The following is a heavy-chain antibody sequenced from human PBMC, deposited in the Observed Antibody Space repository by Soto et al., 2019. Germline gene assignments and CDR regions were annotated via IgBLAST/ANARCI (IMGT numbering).Heavy chain of an antibody. CDR2: ISYDGSNK. J-gene: IGHJ6*02. CDR3: AKDGSATYYHGMDV. Sequence: LRLSCAASGFTFSSYGMHWVRQAPGKGLEWMAVISYDGSNKYYGDSVKGRFTISRDNSKNTLYLQMNSLRDEDTAVYYCAKDGSATYYHGMDVWGQGTTVTVSS. V-gene: IGHV3-30*18. D-gene: IGHD3-10*01. CDR1: GFTFSSYG.